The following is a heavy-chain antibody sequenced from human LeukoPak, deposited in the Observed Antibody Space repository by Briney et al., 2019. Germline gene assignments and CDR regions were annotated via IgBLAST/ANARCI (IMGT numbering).Heavy chain of an antibody. D-gene: IGHD6-13*01. CDR2: IRYDGSDK. J-gene: IGHJ4*02. V-gene: IGHV3-30*02. CDR1: GFGFSSYG. Sequence: GGSLRLSCAASGFGFSSYGMHWVRQAPGKGLEWVAFIRYDGSDKYYADSVKGRFTISRDNSKKTLYMQMNSLRPEDTAVYYCARFIAAPYYFDYWGRGTLVTVSS. CDR3: ARFIAAPYYFDY.